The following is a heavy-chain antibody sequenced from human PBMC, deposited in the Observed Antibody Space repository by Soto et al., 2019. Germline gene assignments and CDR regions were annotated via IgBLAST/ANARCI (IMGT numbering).Heavy chain of an antibody. J-gene: IGHJ6*02. Sequence: QLGGSLRLSCAASGFTFSSYAMHWVRQAPGKGLEWVAVISYDGSNKYYADSVNGRFTISRDNSKNTLYLQMNSLRAEDTAVYYCARVGANYYYYCGMDVWGQGTTVTVSS. V-gene: IGHV3-30-3*01. CDR3: ARVGANYYYYCGMDV. D-gene: IGHD3-16*01. CDR1: GFTFSSYA. CDR2: ISYDGSNK.